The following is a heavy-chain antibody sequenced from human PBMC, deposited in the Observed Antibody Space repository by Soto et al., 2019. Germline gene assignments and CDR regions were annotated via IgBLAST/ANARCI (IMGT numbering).Heavy chain of an antibody. D-gene: IGHD3-22*01. J-gene: IGHJ3*02. V-gene: IGHV1-69*13. CDR3: ARGTAGYYYDSSFYYYDPLYAFYI. CDR2: IIPIFGTA. CDR1: GGTFSSYA. Sequence: PSVKVSCKASGGTFSSYAISWVRQAPGQGLEWMGGIIPIFGTANYAQKFQGRVTITADESTSTAYMELSSLRSEDTAVYYCARGTAGYYYDSSFYYYDPLYAFYIWG.